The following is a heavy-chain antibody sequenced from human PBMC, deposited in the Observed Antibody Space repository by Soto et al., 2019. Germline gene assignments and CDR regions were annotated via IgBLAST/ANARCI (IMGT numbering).Heavy chain of an antibody. CDR2: ISSSSTI. Sequence: PGGSLRLSCAASGFTFSSYSMNWVRQAPGKGLEWVSYISSSSTIYYADSVKGRFTISRDNAKNSLYLQMNSLTAEDTAVYHCAKGVGPYYDFWSTDYWGQGTLVTVSS. V-gene: IGHV3-48*01. D-gene: IGHD3-3*01. CDR1: GFTFSSYS. J-gene: IGHJ4*02. CDR3: AKGVGPYYDFWSTDY.